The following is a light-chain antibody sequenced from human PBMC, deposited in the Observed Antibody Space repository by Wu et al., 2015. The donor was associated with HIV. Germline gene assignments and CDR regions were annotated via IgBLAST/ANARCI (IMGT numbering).Light chain of an antibody. CDR1: QTISGY. CDR2: ITS. CDR3: QQSYSAPYT. Sequence: DIQMTQSPSPLSASVGDRVIITCRASQTISGYLSWYQQKPGKAPKLLIYITSSLQSGVPSRFSGGGSRTDFTLTISSLRPEDFATYYCQQSYSAPYTFGQGTRLQI. V-gene: IGKV1-39*01. J-gene: IGKJ2*01.